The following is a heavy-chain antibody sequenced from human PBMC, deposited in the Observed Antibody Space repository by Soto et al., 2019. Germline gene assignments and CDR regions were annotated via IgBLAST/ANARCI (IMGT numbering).Heavy chain of an antibody. Sequence: HPGGSLRLSCAASGLTVSSSYMSWVRQAPGKGLQWVSVIYSAGSTYYANSVKGRFTISRDISANMVYLQMSSLTDEDTAVYYCVRVRESEYSSAICFDIWGQGALVTVSS. V-gene: IGHV3-53*01. CDR3: VRVRESEYSSAICFDI. D-gene: IGHD5-18*01. CDR1: GLTVSSSY. J-gene: IGHJ4*02. CDR2: IYSAGST.